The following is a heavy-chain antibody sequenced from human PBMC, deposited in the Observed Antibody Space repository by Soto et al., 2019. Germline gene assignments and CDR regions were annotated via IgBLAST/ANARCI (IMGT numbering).Heavy chain of an antibody. Sequence: QVQLQESGPGLVKPSETLSLTCTVSGGSISSYYWSWIRQPPGKGLELIGYIYYIGSTNYNPSLKSRVTISVDTSKNQFSLKLSSVTAADTAVYYCARRYAGNFDYWGQGTLVTVSS. CDR2: IYYIGST. J-gene: IGHJ4*02. D-gene: IGHD2-8*01. V-gene: IGHV4-59*01. CDR1: GGSISSYY. CDR3: ARRYAGNFDY.